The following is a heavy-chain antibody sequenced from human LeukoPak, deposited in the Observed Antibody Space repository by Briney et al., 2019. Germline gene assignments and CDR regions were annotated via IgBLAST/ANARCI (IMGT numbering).Heavy chain of an antibody. CDR3: AREKEQQLVRGWFDP. J-gene: IGHJ5*02. CDR1: GYTFSGYY. D-gene: IGHD6-13*01. CDR2: INPNSGGT. V-gene: IGHV1-2*02. Sequence: ASVKVSCKASGYTFSGYYMHWVRQAPGQGLEWMGWINPNSGGTNYAQKFKGRVTMTRDTSISTAYMELSRLRSDDTAVYYCAREKEQQLVRGWFDPWGQETLVTVSS.